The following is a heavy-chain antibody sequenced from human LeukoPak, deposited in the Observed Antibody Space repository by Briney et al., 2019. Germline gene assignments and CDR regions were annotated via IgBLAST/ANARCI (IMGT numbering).Heavy chain of an antibody. J-gene: IGHJ5*02. Sequence: SVKVSCKASGGTFSSYAISWVRQAPGQGLEWMGRIIPILGIANYAQKFQGRVTITADKSTSTAYMELSSLRSEDTAVYYCARDGWNDEGWFDPWGQGTLVTVSS. CDR3: ARDGWNDEGWFDP. CDR2: IIPILGIA. D-gene: IGHD1-1*01. CDR1: GGTFSSYA. V-gene: IGHV1-69*04.